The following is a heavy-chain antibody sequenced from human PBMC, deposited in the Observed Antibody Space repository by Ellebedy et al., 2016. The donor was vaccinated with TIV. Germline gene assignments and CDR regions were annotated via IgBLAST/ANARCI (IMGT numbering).Heavy chain of an antibody. Sequence: PGGSLRLSCAASGFTFSSYSINWVRQAPGKGLEWVSYISSSSSTIYYADSVKGRFTISRDNAKNSLYLQMHSLRAEDTAFYYCVKGSIAVTGTCFDSWGQGTLVTVSS. V-gene: IGHV3-48*04. D-gene: IGHD6-13*01. CDR2: ISSSSSTI. CDR3: VKGSIAVTGTCFDS. J-gene: IGHJ4*02. CDR1: GFTFSSYS.